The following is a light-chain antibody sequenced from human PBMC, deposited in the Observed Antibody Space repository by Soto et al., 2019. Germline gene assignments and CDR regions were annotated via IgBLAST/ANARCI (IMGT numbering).Light chain of an antibody. Sequence: EIVLIQSPATLSSSPGETATLSCRASQYVGTRLAWYQHKPGQAPRLLIYYTSNRATGIPARFSGSGSGTDFTLTINSLAPEDFAIYYCHQRQSWPRTFGQGTKVDIK. CDR2: YTS. J-gene: IGKJ1*01. V-gene: IGKV3-11*01. CDR1: QYVGTR. CDR3: HQRQSWPRT.